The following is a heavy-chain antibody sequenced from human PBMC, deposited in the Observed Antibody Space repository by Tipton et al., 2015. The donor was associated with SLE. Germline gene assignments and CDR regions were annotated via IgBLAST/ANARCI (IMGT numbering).Heavy chain of an antibody. CDR1: GGSISTYY. J-gene: IGHJ4*01. Sequence: TLSLTCTVSGGSISTYYWSWIRQPPGKGLEWMGWIYHSGSTKYNPSLKSRVTISIDTSKKQFSLNLASVTAADTAVYYCARRSYYDSTGYFAYWSHGSLVTVSS. V-gene: IGHV4-59*08. CDR3: ARRSYYDSTGYFAY. CDR2: IYHSGST. D-gene: IGHD3-22*01.